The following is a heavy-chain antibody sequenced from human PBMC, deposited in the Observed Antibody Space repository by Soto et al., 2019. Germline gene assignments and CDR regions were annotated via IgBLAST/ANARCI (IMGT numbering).Heavy chain of an antibody. CDR3: AGQTFTIAAASYGRSNWFDP. D-gene: IGHD6-25*01. CDR2: IYFTGNT. V-gene: IGHV4-39*01. J-gene: IGHJ5*02. CDR1: GGSIASSSHF. Sequence: SETLSLTCSASGGSIASSSHFWGWVRQPPGKGLEWIGTIYFTGNTYYTPSLKSRLTMSIDTSKNEFSLRLNSVTAADTAVYYCAGQTFTIAAASYGRSNWFDPWGPGTLVTVSS.